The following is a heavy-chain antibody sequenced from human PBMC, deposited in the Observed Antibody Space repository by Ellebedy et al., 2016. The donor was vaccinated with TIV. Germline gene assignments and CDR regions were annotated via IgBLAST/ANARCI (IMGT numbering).Heavy chain of an antibody. CDR1: GFTFRSYW. V-gene: IGHV3-21*01. CDR3: ERSYGSGGVDFDY. Sequence: GESLKISCAASGFTFRSYWMNWVRQAPGKGLEWVSSISSSSSYIYYADSVKGRFTISRENATNSLYLQMNSLRAEDTTVYYCERSYGSGGVDFDYWGQGTLVTVSS. J-gene: IGHJ4*02. D-gene: IGHD3-10*01. CDR2: ISSSSSYI.